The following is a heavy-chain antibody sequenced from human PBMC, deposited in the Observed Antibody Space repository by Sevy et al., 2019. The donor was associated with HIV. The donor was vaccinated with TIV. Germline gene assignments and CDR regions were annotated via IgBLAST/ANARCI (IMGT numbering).Heavy chain of an antibody. CDR2: IYYSGST. D-gene: IGHD3-16*01. Sequence: SETLSLTCTVSGGSISSGGYYWSWIRQHPGKGLEWIGYIYYSGSTYYNPSLKSRVTISVDTSKNQFSLKLSSVTAADTAVYYCAREDYDYVWGSSPPFFDPWGQGTLVTVSS. CDR1: GGSISSGGYY. V-gene: IGHV4-31*03. J-gene: IGHJ5*02. CDR3: AREDYDYVWGSSPPFFDP.